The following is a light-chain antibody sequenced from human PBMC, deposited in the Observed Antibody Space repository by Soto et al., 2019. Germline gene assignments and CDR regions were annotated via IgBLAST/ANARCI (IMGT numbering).Light chain of an antibody. J-gene: IGKJ1*01. CDR3: QQYNNWPPDRT. CDR2: GAS. Sequence: EIVMTQSPATLSVSPGERATLSCRASQSVNSNLAWYQQKPGQAPRLLIYGASTRATGIPARFSGSGSGTEFTLTISSLQSEEFAIYFCQQYNNWPPDRTFGQGTKVEIK. V-gene: IGKV3-15*01. CDR1: QSVNSN.